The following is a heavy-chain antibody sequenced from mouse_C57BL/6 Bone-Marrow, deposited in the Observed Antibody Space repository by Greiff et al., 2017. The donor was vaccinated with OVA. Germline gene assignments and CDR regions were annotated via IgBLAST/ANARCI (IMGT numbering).Heavy chain of an antibody. Sequence: QVQLKESGPELVKPGASVKLSCKASGYTFTSYYINWVKQRPGQGLEWIGWIYPRDGSTKYNEKFKGKATLTVDTSSSTAYMELHSLTSEDSAVHFCARSYWVYFGYWGQGTTLTVSS. CDR3: ARSYWVYFGY. CDR2: IYPRDGST. J-gene: IGHJ2*01. D-gene: IGHD2-10*01. V-gene: IGHV1-85*01. CDR1: GYTFTSYY.